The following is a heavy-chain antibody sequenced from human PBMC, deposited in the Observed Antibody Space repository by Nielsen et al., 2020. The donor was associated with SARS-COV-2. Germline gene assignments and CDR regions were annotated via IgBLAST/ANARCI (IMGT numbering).Heavy chain of an antibody. CDR3: AKLAAAGAR. CDR2: VYYTGST. V-gene: IGHV4-39*02. J-gene: IGHJ4*02. CDR1: GGSISSSFY. Sequence: SETLSLTCTVSGGSISSSFYWGWIRQPPGKGLEWIGSVYYTGSTYYNPSLESRVTISVDTSKNYFSLKLSSVTAADTAVYYCAKLAAAGARWGQGTLVAVSS. D-gene: IGHD6-13*01.